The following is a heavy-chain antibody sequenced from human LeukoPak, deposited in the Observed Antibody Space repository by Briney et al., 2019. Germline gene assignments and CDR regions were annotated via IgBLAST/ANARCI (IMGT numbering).Heavy chain of an antibody. Sequence: GGSLRLSCAASGFNFSRHTMNWVRQAPGKGLEWVSYISSSSRTKYYADSVKGRFTISRDNAKNSLYLQMNSLRAEDTAVYYCARDRNTDFWSGYYTNYFDYWGQGTLVIVSS. CDR2: ISSSSRTK. D-gene: IGHD3-3*01. J-gene: IGHJ4*02. CDR1: GFNFSRHT. V-gene: IGHV3-48*01. CDR3: ARDRNTDFWSGYYTNYFDY.